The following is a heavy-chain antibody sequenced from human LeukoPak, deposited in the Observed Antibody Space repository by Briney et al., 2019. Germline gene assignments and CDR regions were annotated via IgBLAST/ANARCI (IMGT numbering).Heavy chain of an antibody. CDR3: AREGRSYYYYYGMDV. Sequence: GGSLRLSCAASGFTFSSYSMNWVRQAPGKGLEWVSSISSSSSYIYYADSVKGRFTISRDNAKNSLYLQMNSLRAEDTAVYYCAREGRSYYYYYGMDVWGQGTTVTVSS. CDR1: GFTFSSYS. J-gene: IGHJ6*02. CDR2: ISSSSSYI. V-gene: IGHV3-21*01.